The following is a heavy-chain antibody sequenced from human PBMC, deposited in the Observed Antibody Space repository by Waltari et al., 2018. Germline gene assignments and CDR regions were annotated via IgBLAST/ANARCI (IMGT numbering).Heavy chain of an antibody. CDR2: ISGSGVST. J-gene: IGHJ2*01. D-gene: IGHD6-19*01. CDR1: GFTFSSYA. CDR3: ANSGVAVAGYDL. Sequence: EVQLLESGGGLVQPGGSLRLSCAASGFTFSSYAMSWVRQAPGKGLEWGSAISGSGVSTYYADSVKGRFTISRDNSKNTLYLQMNSLRAEDTAVYYCANSGVAVAGYDLWGRGTLVTVSS. V-gene: IGHV3-23*01.